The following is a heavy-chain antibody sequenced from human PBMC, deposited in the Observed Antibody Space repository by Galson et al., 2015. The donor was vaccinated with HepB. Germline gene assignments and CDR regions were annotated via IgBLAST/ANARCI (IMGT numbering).Heavy chain of an antibody. CDR3: VKGRFLRLVSALDY. CDR1: GFTFSSYA. V-gene: IGHV3-64D*06. CDR2: ISSNGGST. D-gene: IGHD5/OR15-5a*01. J-gene: IGHJ4*02. Sequence: SLRLSCAASGFTFSSYAMHWVRQAPGKGLEYVSAISSNGGSTYYADSVKGRFTISRDNSKNTLYLQMSSLRAEDTAVYYCVKGRFLRLVSALDYWGQGTLVTVSS.